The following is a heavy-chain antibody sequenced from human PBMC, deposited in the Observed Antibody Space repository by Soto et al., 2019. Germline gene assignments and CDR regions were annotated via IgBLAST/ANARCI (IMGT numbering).Heavy chain of an antibody. Sequence: ASVKVSCKASGYTFTSYGISWVRQAPGQGLEWMGWISAYNDNTNYAQKIQGRVTMTTDTSTSTAYMEMRSLRSDDTSVYYCARVYYGSGSYYNLAVESAGDYWG. J-gene: IGHJ4*01. D-gene: IGHD3-10*01. V-gene: IGHV1-18*01. CDR1: GYTFTSYG. CDR2: ISAYNDNT. CDR3: ARVYYGSGSYYNLAVESAGDY.